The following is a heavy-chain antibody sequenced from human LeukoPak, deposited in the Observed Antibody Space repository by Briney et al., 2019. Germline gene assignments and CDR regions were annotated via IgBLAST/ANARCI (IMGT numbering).Heavy chain of an antibody. Sequence: SETLSLTCTVSGGSISSYYWSWIRQPPGKGLEWIGYIYYSGSTNYNPSLKSRVTISVDTSKNQFSLKLSSVTAADTAVYYCARVDDYVWRSYRYYYFDYWGQGTLVTVSS. CDR1: GGSISSYY. J-gene: IGHJ4*02. D-gene: IGHD3-16*02. V-gene: IGHV4-59*01. CDR3: ARVDDYVWRSYRYYYFDY. CDR2: IYYSGST.